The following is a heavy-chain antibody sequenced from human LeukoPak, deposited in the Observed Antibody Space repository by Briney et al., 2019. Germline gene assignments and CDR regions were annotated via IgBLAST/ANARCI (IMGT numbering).Heavy chain of an antibody. CDR2: INHSGGT. D-gene: IGHD4-17*01. CDR1: GGSFSGYY. J-gene: IGHJ3*02. V-gene: IGHV4-34*01. Sequence: SETLSLTCAVYGGSFSGYYWSWIRQPPGKGLEWIGEINHSGGTNYNPSLKSRVTISVDTSKNQFSLKLSAVTAADTAVYYCAREPDYGVTTGAFDIWGQGTMVTVSS. CDR3: AREPDYGVTTGAFDI.